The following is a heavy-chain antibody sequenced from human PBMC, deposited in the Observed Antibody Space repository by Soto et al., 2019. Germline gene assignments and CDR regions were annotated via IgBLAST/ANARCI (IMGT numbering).Heavy chain of an antibody. V-gene: IGHV1-8*01. D-gene: IGHD6-19*01. J-gene: IGHJ3*02. Sequence: ASVKVSCKASGYTFTSYDINWVRQATGQGLEGMGWMNPNSGNTGYAHKFQGRVTMTRNTSISTAYMGLSSLRSEDTAVYYCARGGYTSGSPEKHAFESCGQGTMVSASS. CDR1: GYTFTSYD. CDR2: MNPNSGNT. CDR3: ARGGYTSGSPEKHAFES.